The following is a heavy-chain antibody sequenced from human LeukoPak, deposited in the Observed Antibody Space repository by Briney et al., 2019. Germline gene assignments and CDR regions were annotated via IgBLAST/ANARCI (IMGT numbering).Heavy chain of an antibody. D-gene: IGHD6-19*01. V-gene: IGHV3-23*01. CDR1: GFTFSSYA. CDR3: AKRDSSGSYYFDR. CDR2: ISKGVGST. J-gene: IGHJ4*02. Sequence: GGSLRLSCAASGFTFSSYAMGWVRQAPGKGLEWVSSISKGVGSTFYADSVKGRFTISRDNSKNTLYLQMNSLRAEDTAVYYCAKRDSSGSYYFDRWGQGTLVTVSS.